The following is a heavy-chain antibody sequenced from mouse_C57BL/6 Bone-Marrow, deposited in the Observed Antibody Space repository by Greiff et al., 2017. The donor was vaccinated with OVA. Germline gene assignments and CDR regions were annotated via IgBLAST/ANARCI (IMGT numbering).Heavy chain of an antibody. CDR2: IYPGNSDT. CDR1: GYTFTSYW. D-gene: IGHD3-2*02. CDR3: TRGSSGLYYFDY. Sequence: EVQLQQSGTVLARPGASVKMSCKTSGYTFTSYWMHWVKQRPGQGLEWIGAIYPGNSDTSYNQKFKGKAKLTAVTSASTAYMELSSLTNEDSAVYYCTRGSSGLYYFDYWGQGTTLTVSS. V-gene: IGHV1-5*01. J-gene: IGHJ2*01.